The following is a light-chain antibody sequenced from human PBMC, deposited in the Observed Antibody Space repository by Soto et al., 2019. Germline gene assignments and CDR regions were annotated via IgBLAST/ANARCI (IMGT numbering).Light chain of an antibody. Sequence: EIVLTQSPGTLSLSPGERATLSCRASXXVXSSYLAWYQQKPGQAPRLLIYGASSRATGIPDRFSGSGSGTDFTLTISRLEPEDFAVYYCQQYGSSPPFTFGQGTRLEIK. CDR1: XXVXSSY. CDR2: GAS. J-gene: IGKJ5*01. CDR3: QQYGSSPPFT. V-gene: IGKV3-20*01.